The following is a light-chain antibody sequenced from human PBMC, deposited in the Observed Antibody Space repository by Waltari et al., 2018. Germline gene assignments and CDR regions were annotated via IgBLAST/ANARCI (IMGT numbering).Light chain of an antibody. CDR2: GAT. V-gene: IGKV3D-15*01. J-gene: IGKJ2*01. Sequence: EVVMTQSPATLSVSPGQRATLSCRASQSVSSNLAWYHQRPGQAPRLVISGATPWATGLPARFTGRVSGTEFTLTISSLQSDDSGIYFCQQYFDWPLYTFGQGTKLEIK. CDR1: QSVSSN. CDR3: QQYFDWPLYT.